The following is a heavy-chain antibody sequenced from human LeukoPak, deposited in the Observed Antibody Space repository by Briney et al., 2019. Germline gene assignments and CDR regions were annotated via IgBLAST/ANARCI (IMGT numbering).Heavy chain of an antibody. CDR2: IGISSGNT. Sequence: GGSLRLSWAASGFNFIDYSMNWVRQAPGKGLEWISYIGISSGNTKYADSVKGRFTISRDKARNSLYLQMNSLRVEDTAVYYCARDHRYAFDNWGQGTLVTVSS. D-gene: IGHD5-12*01. V-gene: IGHV3-48*01. J-gene: IGHJ4*02. CDR1: GFNFIDYS. CDR3: ARDHRYAFDN.